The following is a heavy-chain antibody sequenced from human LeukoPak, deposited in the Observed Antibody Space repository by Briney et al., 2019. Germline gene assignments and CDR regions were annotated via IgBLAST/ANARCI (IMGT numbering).Heavy chain of an antibody. V-gene: IGHV3-21*01. CDR2: ISSSSSYI. D-gene: IGHD3-16*02. CDR1: GFTLSSYS. CDR3: ASDTKNYVWGSYRSEGGTPDY. Sequence: GGSLRLSCAASGFTLSSYSMNWVRQAPGKGLEWVSSISSSSSYIYYADSVKGRFTISRDNAKNSLYLQMNSLRAEDTAVYYCASDTKNYVWGSYRSEGGTPDYWGQGTLVTVSS. J-gene: IGHJ4*02.